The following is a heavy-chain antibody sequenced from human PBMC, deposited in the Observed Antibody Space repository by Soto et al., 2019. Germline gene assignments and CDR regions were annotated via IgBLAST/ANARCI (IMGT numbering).Heavy chain of an antibody. Sequence: QITLKESGPTLVKPTQTLTLTCTFSGFSLSTSGVGVGWIRQPPGKALEWLALIYWDDDKRYSPSLKSRLTITKDTSKNQVVLTMTNMYSVDTATYYCAHVPYARHFDYWGQGTLVTVSS. CDR1: GFSLSTSGVG. D-gene: IGHD4-17*01. CDR3: AHVPYARHFDY. CDR2: IYWDDDK. V-gene: IGHV2-5*02. J-gene: IGHJ4*02.